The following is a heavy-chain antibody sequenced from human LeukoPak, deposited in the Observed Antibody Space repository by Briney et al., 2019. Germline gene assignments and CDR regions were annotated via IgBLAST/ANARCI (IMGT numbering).Heavy chain of an antibody. Sequence: SETLSLTCAVYGGSFSGYYWSWIRQPPGKGLEWIGEINHSGSTNYNPSLKSRVTISVDTSKNQFSLKLSSVTAADTAVYYCAKITFDGYGHYPVDNWGQGTLVTVSS. CDR2: INHSGST. CDR3: AKITFDGYGHYPVDN. V-gene: IGHV4-34*01. J-gene: IGHJ4*02. D-gene: IGHD4-17*01. CDR1: GGSFSGYY.